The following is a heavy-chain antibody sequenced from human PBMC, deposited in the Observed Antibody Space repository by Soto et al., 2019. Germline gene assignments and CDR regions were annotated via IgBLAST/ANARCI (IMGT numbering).Heavy chain of an antibody. J-gene: IGHJ2*01. Sequence: QLLLQESGPGLVKPSETLSLSCSVSADSINSYYWTWIRQPPGKGLEWIGDIYYSGYTNYNPSLTCRVTRATDTSENPFSLKLTSVTAADAAVYYCARGEGRWPQFRWYFDLWGRGTLVTVSS. V-gene: IGHV4-59*13. CDR2: IYYSGYT. D-gene: IGHD3-10*01. CDR3: ARGEGRWPQFRWYFDL. CDR1: ADSINSYY.